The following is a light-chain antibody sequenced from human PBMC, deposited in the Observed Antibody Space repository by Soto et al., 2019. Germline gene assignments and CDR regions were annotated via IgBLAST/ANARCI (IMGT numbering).Light chain of an antibody. CDR3: QQYGSSPLT. CDR1: QSVSSSY. Sequence: EIVLTQSPGTLSLSPGERATLSCRASQSVSSSYLAWYQQKPGQTPRLLMYGASTRPTGIPARFSGSGSGTEFTLTISRLEPEDFTVYYCQQYGSSPLTFGGGTKVDIK. V-gene: IGKV3-20*01. J-gene: IGKJ4*01. CDR2: GAS.